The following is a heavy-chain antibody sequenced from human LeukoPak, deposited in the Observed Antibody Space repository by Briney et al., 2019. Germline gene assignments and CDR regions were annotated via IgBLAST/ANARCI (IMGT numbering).Heavy chain of an antibody. CDR1: GFTFSSYS. D-gene: IGHD6-19*01. Sequence: PGGSLRLSCAASGFTFSSYSMNWVRQAPGKGLEWVSSISSSSSTIYYADSVKGRFTISRDNAKNSLYLQMNSLRAEDTAVYYCARDLDGFAGWYFPNVHYGMDVWGQGTTVTVSS. CDR3: ARDLDGFAGWYFPNVHYGMDV. V-gene: IGHV3-48*04. J-gene: IGHJ6*02. CDR2: ISSSSSTI.